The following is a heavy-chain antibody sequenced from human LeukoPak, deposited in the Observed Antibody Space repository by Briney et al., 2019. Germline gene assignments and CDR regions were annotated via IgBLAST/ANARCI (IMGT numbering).Heavy chain of an antibody. Sequence: SETLSLTRTVFGGSISSSSHYWGWIRQPPGEGLEWIGSMLSTGGTWYNPSLTSRVTISVDTSKNQFSLNLTSVTATDTALYFCARRGSGNGDTYAGMDVWGQGTTVTVSS. CDR1: GGSISSSSHY. CDR2: MLSTGGT. J-gene: IGHJ6*02. D-gene: IGHD2-21*02. CDR3: ARRGSGNGDTYAGMDV. V-gene: IGHV4-39*01.